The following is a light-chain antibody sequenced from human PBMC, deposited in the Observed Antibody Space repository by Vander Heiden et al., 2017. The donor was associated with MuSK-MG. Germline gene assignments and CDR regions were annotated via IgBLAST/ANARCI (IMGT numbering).Light chain of an antibody. Sequence: SYELTQPPSVSVSPGQTAKITCSGDALTSQYVYWYQQRPGQAPVMVIHKDTERPSEIPERFSASSFGTTVTLTISGAQAEDEADYYCQSTDRRGEYVVFGGGTRLIVL. CDR1: ALTSQY. CDR2: KDT. V-gene: IGLV3-25*03. CDR3: QSTDRRGEYVV. J-gene: IGLJ2*01.